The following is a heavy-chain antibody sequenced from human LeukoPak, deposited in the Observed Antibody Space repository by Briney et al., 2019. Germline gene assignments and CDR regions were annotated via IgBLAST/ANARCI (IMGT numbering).Heavy chain of an antibody. D-gene: IGHD3-10*01. CDR3: ARDRGRNPLDY. CDR1: GFTFSSYG. CDR2: IWYDGSNK. V-gene: IGHV3-33*01. J-gene: IGHJ4*02. Sequence: GGSLRLSCAASGFTFSSYGMLWVRQAPGKGLEWVAVIWYDGSNKYYADSVKGRFTISRDNSKNTLYLQMNSLRAEDTAVYYCARDRGRNPLDYWGQGTLVTVSS.